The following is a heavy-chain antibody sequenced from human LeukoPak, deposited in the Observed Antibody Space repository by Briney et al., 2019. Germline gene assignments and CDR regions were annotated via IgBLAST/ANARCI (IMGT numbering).Heavy chain of an antibody. V-gene: IGHV3-23*01. D-gene: IGHD3-16*01. CDR2: ISGSGGST. J-gene: IGHJ6*01. CDR3: ARDDAFRGVAMDV. CDR1: GFTFSSYA. Sequence: PGGSLRLSCAASGFTFSSYAMSWVRQAPGKGLEWVSGISGSGGSTYYAYYADSVKGRFTISRDNAKNTLYLQMNSLRAEDTAVYYCARDDAFRGVAMDVWGQGTTVTVSS.